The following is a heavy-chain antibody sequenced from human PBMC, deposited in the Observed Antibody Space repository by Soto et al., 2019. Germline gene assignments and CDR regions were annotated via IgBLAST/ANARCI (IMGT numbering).Heavy chain of an antibody. CDR3: ARLRVVVPAAMRGYYYYYGMDV. J-gene: IGHJ6*02. CDR1: DGSISSSSYY. D-gene: IGHD2-2*01. V-gene: IGHV4-39*01. CDR2: IYYSGST. Sequence: QLQLQESGPGLVKPSETLSLTCTVSDGSISSSSYYWGWIRQPPGKGLEWIGSIYYSGSTYYNPSPKSRVPFSVDTSKNQFSLRLSSVTAADTAVYYCARLRVVVPAAMRGYYYYYGMDVWGQGTTVTVSS.